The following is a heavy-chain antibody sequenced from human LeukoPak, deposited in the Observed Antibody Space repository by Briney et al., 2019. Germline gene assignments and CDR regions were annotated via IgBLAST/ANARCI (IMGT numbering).Heavy chain of an antibody. CDR2: ISAYNGNT. CDR3: ARDRVSASVVITRIDY. Sequence: ASVKVSCKASGYTFTSYGISWVRQAPGQGLECMGWISAYNGNTNYAQKLQGRVTMTTDTSTSTAYMELRSLRSDDTAVYYCARDRVSASVVITRIDYWGQGTLVTVSS. CDR1: GYTFTSYG. V-gene: IGHV1-18*01. J-gene: IGHJ4*02. D-gene: IGHD3-22*01.